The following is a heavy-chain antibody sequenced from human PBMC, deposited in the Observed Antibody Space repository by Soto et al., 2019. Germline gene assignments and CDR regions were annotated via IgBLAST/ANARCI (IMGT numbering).Heavy chain of an antibody. J-gene: IGHJ4*02. Sequence: EVQLVEFGGGLVQPGGSLRLSCAASGFSVSTNYMNWVRQAPGKGLEWVSVIYSGGSTYYADSVKGRFTISKHNSKNTLYLQMNSLRAEDTAVYYCAREGSRHCSSTSCYFDYWGQGTLVTVSS. CDR1: GFSVSTNY. CDR3: AREGSRHCSSTSCYFDY. V-gene: IGHV3-53*04. D-gene: IGHD2-2*01. CDR2: IYSGGST.